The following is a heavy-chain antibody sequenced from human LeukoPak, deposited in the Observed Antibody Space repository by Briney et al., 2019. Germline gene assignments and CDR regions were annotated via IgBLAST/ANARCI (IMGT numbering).Heavy chain of an antibody. D-gene: IGHD6-19*01. J-gene: IGHJ5*02. CDR1: GFTFSSYW. V-gene: IGHV3-7*01. Sequence: GGSLRLSCAASGFTFSSYWMSWVRQAPGKGLEWVANTKQDGSEKYYVDSVKGRFTISRDNAKNSLYLQMNSLRAEDTAVYYCARAPYFFGSGRNNWFDPWGQGTLVTVSS. CDR2: TKQDGSEK. CDR3: ARAPYFFGSGRNNWFDP.